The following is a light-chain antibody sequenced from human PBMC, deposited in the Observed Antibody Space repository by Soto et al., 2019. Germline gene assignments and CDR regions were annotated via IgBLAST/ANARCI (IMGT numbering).Light chain of an antibody. CDR2: DAS. V-gene: IGKV1-5*01. CDR1: QSIGVW. CDR3: QQYYNWPRT. Sequence: DIQMTQSPSTLSSSVGDRVTITCRASQSIGVWLAWYQQKPGRAPKLLIYDASTLQRGVPSRFSGSGSGTEFTLNISSLQPEDFAVYYCQQYYNWPRTFGQGTKVDIK. J-gene: IGKJ1*01.